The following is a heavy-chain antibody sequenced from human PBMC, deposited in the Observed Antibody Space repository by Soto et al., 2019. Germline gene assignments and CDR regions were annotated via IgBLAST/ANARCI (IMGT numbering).Heavy chain of an antibody. V-gene: IGHV1-3*01. J-gene: IGHJ3*02. CDR2: INVGSGNT. CDR1: GYTFSAYT. CDR3: ARDTETLGPRANDALDI. Sequence: ASVKVSCKAAGYTFSAYTMNWVLQAPGQSLEWMGWINVGSGNTRYSQNFQGRVSITRDTSASTVYMELTGLKSEDTAMYYCARDTETLGPRANDALDIRGQGTMVTVSS. D-gene: IGHD3-3*02.